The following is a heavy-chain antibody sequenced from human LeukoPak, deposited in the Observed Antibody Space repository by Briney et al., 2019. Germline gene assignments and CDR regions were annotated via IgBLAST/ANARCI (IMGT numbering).Heavy chain of an antibody. CDR3: ARVVGATKEYFQH. D-gene: IGHD1-26*01. V-gene: IGHV1-2*06. CDR1: GYTFTGYY. CDR2: INPNSGGT. Sequence: ASVKVSCKASGYTFTGYYMHWVRQAPGQGLEWMGRINPNSGGTNYAQKFQGRVTMTRGTSISTAYMELSRLRSDDTAVYYCARVVGATKEYFQHWGQGTLVTVSS. J-gene: IGHJ1*01.